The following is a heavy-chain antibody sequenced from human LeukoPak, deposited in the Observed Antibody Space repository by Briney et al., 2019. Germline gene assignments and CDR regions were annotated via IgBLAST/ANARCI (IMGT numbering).Heavy chain of an antibody. J-gene: IGHJ4*02. CDR1: GGTFSSYA. Sequence: ASVKVSCKASGGTFSSYAIRWVRQAPGQGLEWMGGIIPIFGTANYAQKFQGRVTITADESTSTAYMELSSLRSEDTAVYYCARDGPGGDFDYWGQGTLVTVSS. CDR3: ARDGPGGDFDY. V-gene: IGHV1-69*01. CDR2: IIPIFGTA. D-gene: IGHD2-21*01.